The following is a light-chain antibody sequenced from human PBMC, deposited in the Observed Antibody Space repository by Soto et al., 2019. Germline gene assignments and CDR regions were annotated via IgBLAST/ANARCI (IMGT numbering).Light chain of an antibody. CDR1: QSVNKK. Sequence: EIVLTQSPGTLSVSPGERATLSCRASQSVNKKLVWYQQKPGQAPRLLIYFASYRATGIPDRFSGSGSGTEYTLTISNLQAEDFAVYYCQQFINWPHAFGQGTRLEIK. J-gene: IGKJ2*01. CDR3: QQFINWPHA. CDR2: FAS. V-gene: IGKV3-15*01.